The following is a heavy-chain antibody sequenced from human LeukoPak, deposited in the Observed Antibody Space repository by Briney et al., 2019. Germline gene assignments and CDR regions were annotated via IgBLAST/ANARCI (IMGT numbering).Heavy chain of an antibody. CDR1: GFTVSSNY. CDR2: IKSKTDGGTT. J-gene: IGHJ4*02. D-gene: IGHD2-15*01. CDR3: TTVRGSSPYDY. Sequence: GGSLRLSCAASGFTVSSNYMSWVRQAPGKGLEWVGRIKSKTDGGTTDYAAPVKGRFTISRDDSKNTLYLQMNSLKTEDTAVYYCTTVRGSSPYDYWGQGTLVTVSS. V-gene: IGHV3-15*01.